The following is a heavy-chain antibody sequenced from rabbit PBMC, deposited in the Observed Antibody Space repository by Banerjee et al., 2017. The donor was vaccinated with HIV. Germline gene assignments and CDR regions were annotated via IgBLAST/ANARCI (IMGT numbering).Heavy chain of an antibody. Sequence: QEQLKESGGGLVQPGGSLKLSCKASEFDFSIYAITWVRQAPGKGLEYIGYITYAGSAYYASWVNGRFTISRTSSTTVTLQMTSLTAADTATYFCARWNNGDYMGNLWGQGTLVTVS. V-gene: IGHV1S39*01. J-gene: IGHJ4*01. CDR1: EFDFSIYA. CDR3: ARWNNGDYMGNL. D-gene: IGHD2-1*01. CDR2: ITYAGSA.